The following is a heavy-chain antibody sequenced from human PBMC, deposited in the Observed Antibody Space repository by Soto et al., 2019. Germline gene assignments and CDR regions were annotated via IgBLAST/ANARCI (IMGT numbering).Heavy chain of an antibody. CDR3: ARHGIQVSHDV. V-gene: IGHV3-66*04. CDR2: IYSIGST. CDR1: GFSVTSNY. J-gene: IGHJ6*02. D-gene: IGHD5-18*01. Sequence: PGGSLRLSCAASGFSVTSNYMNLVRQAPGRGLEWVSFIYSIGSTYYADSVKGRFTISRDNSKNSLFLQMNSLRDEDTAVYYCARHGIQVSHDVWGQGATVTVSS.